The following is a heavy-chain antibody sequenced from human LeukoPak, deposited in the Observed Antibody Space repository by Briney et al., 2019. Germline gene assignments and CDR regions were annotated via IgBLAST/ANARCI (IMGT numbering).Heavy chain of an antibody. V-gene: IGHV3-7*01. Sequence: PGGSLRLSCAASGFTFRNFWMTWVRQAPGKGLEWVANIKQDGSEEYYVGSVKGRFTISRDNAQNSVFLQMNSLRAEDTAVYYCVRLRSGYFDYWGQGTLVTASS. CDR2: IKQDGSEE. J-gene: IGHJ4*02. D-gene: IGHD1-1*01. CDR1: GFTFRNFW. CDR3: VRLRSGYFDY.